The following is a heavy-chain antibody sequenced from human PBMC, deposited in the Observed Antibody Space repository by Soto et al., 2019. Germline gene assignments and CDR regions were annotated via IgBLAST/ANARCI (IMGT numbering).Heavy chain of an antibody. J-gene: IGHJ5*02. Sequence: GSLRRSCGASGFTFSSYSMNWVRQAPWKGLEWISYISSHSSTLYYADSVKGRFTISRDNAGGSLYLHMNSLRDEDTAVYYCVRDGSGNLYLNWFDPWGQGTLVTVSS. D-gene: IGHD6-19*01. CDR1: GFTFSSYS. CDR2: ISSHSSTL. CDR3: VRDGSGNLYLNWFDP. V-gene: IGHV3-48*02.